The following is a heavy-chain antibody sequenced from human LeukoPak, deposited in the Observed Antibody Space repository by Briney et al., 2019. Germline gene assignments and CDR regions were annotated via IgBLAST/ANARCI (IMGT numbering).Heavy chain of an antibody. CDR1: GCSISNYY. CDR2: IYRGST. D-gene: IGHD6-13*01. V-gene: IGHV4-59*08. Sequence: SETLSLTCTVSGCSISNYYWSWIRQSPGKGLDWIGYIYRGSTNYNPSLKSRVTISVDTSKNQVSLKLTSATATDTAVYYCARHAAISAAGTAPFDSWGQGTLVTVSS. J-gene: IGHJ4*02. CDR3: ARHAAISAAGTAPFDS.